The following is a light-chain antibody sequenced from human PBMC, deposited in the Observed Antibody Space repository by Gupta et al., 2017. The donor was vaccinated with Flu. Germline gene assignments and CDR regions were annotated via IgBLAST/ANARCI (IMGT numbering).Light chain of an antibody. CDR2: KAT. Sequence: SPSTLSASVGERVTITCRASQSVSSHLTWYQQKPGKAPRMLIYKATTLENGVPSRFSGSGSGTEFTLTISSLQPDDFATYYCQQYNSYWSFGQGTKVEIK. CDR3: QQYNSYWS. V-gene: IGKV1-5*03. CDR1: QSVSSH. J-gene: IGKJ1*01.